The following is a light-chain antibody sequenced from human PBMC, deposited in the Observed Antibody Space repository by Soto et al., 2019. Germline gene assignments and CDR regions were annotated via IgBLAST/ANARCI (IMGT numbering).Light chain of an antibody. Sequence: EIVMTQSPATLSVSPGERATLSFRASQSVSSNLAWYQQKPGQAPRLLIYVASTRATGIPARFSGSGSGTEFTLTISSLQSESFAVYYCQHYNNWPPLTFGQGTRLEIK. CDR2: VAS. CDR1: QSVSSN. V-gene: IGKV3-15*01. J-gene: IGKJ5*01. CDR3: QHYNNWPPLT.